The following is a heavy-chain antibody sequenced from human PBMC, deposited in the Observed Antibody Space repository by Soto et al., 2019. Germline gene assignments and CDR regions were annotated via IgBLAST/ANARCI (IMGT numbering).Heavy chain of an antibody. V-gene: IGHV4-59*01. CDR1: GDSISSYY. Sequence: QVQLQESGPGMVKPSEPLSLTCDVSGDSISSYYCMWIRQPPGKGLGSIGYLYYGRSANYNPSLKSRVTLSVDTSTNQCSLTLSSMTAADTAVYYCALRSMAVVPEYWGQGTLVTVSS. CDR3: ALRSMAVVPEY. CDR2: LYYGRSA. J-gene: IGHJ4*02. D-gene: IGHD3-22*01.